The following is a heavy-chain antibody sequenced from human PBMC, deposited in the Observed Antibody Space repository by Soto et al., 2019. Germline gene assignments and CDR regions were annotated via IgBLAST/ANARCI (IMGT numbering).Heavy chain of an antibody. V-gene: IGHV4-4*02. CDR1: GGSIDSDNW. D-gene: IGHD2-15*01. J-gene: IGHJ3*02. Sequence: SETLYLTCVVPGGSIDSDNWWSWVRQPPGEGLEWIGEIYHTGNSHYNPSLQSRVTISVDKSKKLFSLKLTSVTAADTAVYYCARNPCSGGTCDTAFHIWGQGTLVT. CDR2: IYHTGNS. CDR3: ARNPCSGGTCDTAFHI.